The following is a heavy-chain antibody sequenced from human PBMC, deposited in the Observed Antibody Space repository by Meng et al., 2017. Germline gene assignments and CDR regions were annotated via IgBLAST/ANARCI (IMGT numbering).Heavy chain of an antibody. D-gene: IGHD3-10*01. CDR1: GSHFLSYQ. CDR3: ARGVVRGVIYPQFDY. Sequence: VKLVESWGSGVQPGGSLRLLYEPAGSHFLSYQMHRFRQATGKGLEGVSAIGTAGDTYYPGSVKCRFTISRENAKNSLYLQMNSLRAGDTAVYYCARGVVRGVIYPQFDYWGQGTLVTVSS. J-gene: IGHJ4*02. V-gene: IGHV3-13*01. CDR2: IGTAGDT.